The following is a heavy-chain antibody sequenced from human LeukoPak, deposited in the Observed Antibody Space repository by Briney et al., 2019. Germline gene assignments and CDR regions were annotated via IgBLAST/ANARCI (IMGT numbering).Heavy chain of an antibody. J-gene: IGHJ4*02. D-gene: IGHD6-25*01. Sequence: GGSLRLSCAASGFTFSSYSMNWVRQAPGKGLEWVANIKQDGSEKYYVDSVKGRFTISRDNAKNSLYLQMNSLRAEDTAVYYCARGAGRPFDYWGQGTLVTVSS. CDR2: IKQDGSEK. CDR1: GFTFSSYS. CDR3: ARGAGRPFDY. V-gene: IGHV3-7*01.